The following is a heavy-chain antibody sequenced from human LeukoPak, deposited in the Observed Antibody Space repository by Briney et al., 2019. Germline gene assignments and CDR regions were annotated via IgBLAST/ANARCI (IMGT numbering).Heavy chain of an antibody. CDR1: GFTFSSYG. Sequence: PGGSLRLSCAASGFTFSSYGMHWVRQAPGKGLEWVAVISYDGGNKYYADSVKGRFTISRDNSKNTLYLQMNSLRAEDTAVYYCAKDPDYYGSGSYPNYWGQGTLVTVSS. CDR3: AKDPDYYGSGSYPNY. D-gene: IGHD3-10*01. J-gene: IGHJ4*02. CDR2: ISYDGGNK. V-gene: IGHV3-30*18.